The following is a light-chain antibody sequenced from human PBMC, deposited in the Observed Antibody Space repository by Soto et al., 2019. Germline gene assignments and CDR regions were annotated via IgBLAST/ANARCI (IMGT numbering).Light chain of an antibody. CDR2: DTS. J-gene: IGKJ1*01. CDR1: QSISDW. V-gene: IGKV1-5*01. CDR3: QLYNSYST. Sequence: DIQMTQSPSTLSASVGDRVTITCRASQSISDWLAWYQQKPGKAPKLLIYDTSTLESGVPSRFSGSGSGTEFTLTISSLQPDDFATYYCQLYNSYSTFGQGTKVEIK.